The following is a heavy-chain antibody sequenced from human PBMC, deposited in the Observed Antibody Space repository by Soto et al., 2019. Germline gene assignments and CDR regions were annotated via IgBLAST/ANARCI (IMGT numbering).Heavy chain of an antibody. V-gene: IGHV4-4*07. CDR2: IYPSGST. CDR1: GGSISGHS. J-gene: IGHJ4*02. CDR3: VRGRSYSVYDF. Sequence: SETLSLTCTVSGGSISGHSWIWIRQPAGKGLEWIGHIYPSGSTSYNPSLGSRVTMSLDTSSNQIFLNLTSVTAADTAVFYCVRGRSYSVYDFWGPGTLVTVSS. D-gene: IGHD5-12*01.